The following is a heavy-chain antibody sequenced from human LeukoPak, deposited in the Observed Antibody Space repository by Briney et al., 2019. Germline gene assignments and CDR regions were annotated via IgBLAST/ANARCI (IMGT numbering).Heavy chain of an antibody. CDR1: GGSISSYY. J-gene: IGHJ4*02. V-gene: IGHV4-59*01. CDR3: ARAGDAYGDYFGIDY. Sequence: PSETLSLTCTVSGGSISSYYWSWIRQPPGKGLEWIGYIYYSGSTNYNPSLKSRVTISVDTSKNQFSLKLSSVTAADTAVYYCARAGDAYGDYFGIDYWGQGTLVTVSS. D-gene: IGHD4-17*01. CDR2: IYYSGST.